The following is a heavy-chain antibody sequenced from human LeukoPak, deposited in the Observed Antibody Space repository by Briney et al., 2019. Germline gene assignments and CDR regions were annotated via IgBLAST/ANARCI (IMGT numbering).Heavy chain of an antibody. V-gene: IGHV4-59*01. D-gene: IGHD5-12*01. CDR3: ARVSGGYDLDY. CDR1: GGSISSYY. Sequence: SETLSLTWTVSGGSISSYYWSWIRQPPGKGLEWIGYIYYSGSTNYNPSLKSRVTISVDTSKNQFSLKLSSVTAADTAVYYCARVSGGYDLDYWGQGTLVTVSS. J-gene: IGHJ4*02. CDR2: IYYSGST.